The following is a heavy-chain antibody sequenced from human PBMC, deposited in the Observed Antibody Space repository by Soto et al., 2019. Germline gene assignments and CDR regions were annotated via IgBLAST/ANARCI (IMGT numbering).Heavy chain of an antibody. CDR1: GYTFAHYY. Sequence: QVQLVQSGAEVKSPGTSVTLSCQTSGYTFAHYYIHWVRQAPGQGLEYMGIIDPRTGTSGTSTSPQSVQGRLSITSDASTSTVYMELNNLRSEDTAIDYCARLSRITFIVDWGQGTLVTVYS. CDR2: IDPRTGTSGTS. V-gene: IGHV1-46*04. J-gene: IGHJ4*02. D-gene: IGHD3-16*02. CDR3: ARLSRITFIVD.